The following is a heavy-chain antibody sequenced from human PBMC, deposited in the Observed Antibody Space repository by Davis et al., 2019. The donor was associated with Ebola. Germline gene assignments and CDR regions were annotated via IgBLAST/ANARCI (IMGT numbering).Heavy chain of an antibody. CDR1: GFSFNDYY. V-gene: IGHV3-11*04. D-gene: IGHD6-13*01. J-gene: IGHJ4*02. CDR3: ASLYSRTCPWCRDY. Sequence: GESLKISCAASGFSFNDYYMNWVRQAPGKGLEWISYISSGGHTIYYADSVKGRFTISRDNAKNSLYLQMNSLRAEDTAVYYCASLYSRTCPWCRDYWGQGTLVTVSS. CDR2: ISSGGHTI.